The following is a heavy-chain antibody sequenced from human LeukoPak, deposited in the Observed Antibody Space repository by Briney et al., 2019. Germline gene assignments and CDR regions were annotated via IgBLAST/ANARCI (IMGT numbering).Heavy chain of an antibody. CDR2: IKQDGSEE. CDR1: GFIFKSYW. V-gene: IGHV3-7*01. CDR3: ARQTGSGLFILP. Sequence: GGSLRLSCAASGFIFKSYWMSWVRQAPGKGLEWVANIKQDGSEENYVDSVRGRFTISRDNAKKSLYLQMNSLRAEDTAVYYCARQTGSGLFILPGGQGTLVTVSS. D-gene: IGHD3/OR15-3a*01. J-gene: IGHJ4*02.